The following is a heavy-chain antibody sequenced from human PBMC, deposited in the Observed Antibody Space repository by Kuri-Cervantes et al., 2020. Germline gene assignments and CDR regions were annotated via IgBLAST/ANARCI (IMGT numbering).Heavy chain of an antibody. J-gene: IGHJ3*02. V-gene: IGHV3-23*01. CDR3: AKSGPGYCSGGSCPGDAFDI. CDR2: ISGSGGST. D-gene: IGHD2-15*01. Sequence: GESLKISCAASGFTVSSDYMSWVRQAPGKGLEWVSAISGSGGSTYYADSVKGRFTISRDNSKNTLYLQMNSLRAEDTAVYYCAKSGPGYCSGGSCPGDAFDIRGQGTMVTVSS. CDR1: GFTVSSDY.